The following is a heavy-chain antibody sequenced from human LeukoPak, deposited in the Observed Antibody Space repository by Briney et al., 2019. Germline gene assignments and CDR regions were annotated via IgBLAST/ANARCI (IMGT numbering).Heavy chain of an antibody. CDR3: TRKTPGRTPFDY. J-gene: IGHJ4*02. D-gene: IGHD2-15*01. V-gene: IGHV3-23*01. CDR1: GFTFSSYA. Sequence: GGSLRVSCLASGFTFSSYAMDWVRQAPGQGLQWVSAVGTSADTDYADSVRGRFTISRDNSKNTLYLQMDSLRAEDTAIYYCTRKTPGRTPFDYWGQGILVTVSS. CDR2: VGTSADT.